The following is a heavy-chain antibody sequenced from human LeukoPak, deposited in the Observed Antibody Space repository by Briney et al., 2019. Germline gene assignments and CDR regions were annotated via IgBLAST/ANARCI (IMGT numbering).Heavy chain of an antibody. J-gene: IGHJ4*02. CDR1: GFSFSSYG. V-gene: IGHV3-23*01. CDR2: ITGCGGNT. CDR3: AVDWYDSSGYGTFDY. D-gene: IGHD3-22*01. Sequence: GGSLRLSCAASGFSFSSYGMSWVRQGPGKGLEWVSTITGCGGNTDYADSVKGRFTISRDNSKNTLYLQMHSLRAEDTAVYYCAVDWYDSSGYGTFDYWGQGTLVTVS.